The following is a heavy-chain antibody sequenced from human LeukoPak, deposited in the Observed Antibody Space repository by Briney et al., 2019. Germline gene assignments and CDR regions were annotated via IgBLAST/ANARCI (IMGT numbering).Heavy chain of an antibody. J-gene: IGHJ4*02. D-gene: IGHD6-19*01. CDR2: ISYDGSNK. V-gene: IGHV3-30*04. CDR3: AREGGIAVAGALDY. CDR1: GFTFSSYE. Sequence: QSGGSLRLSCAASGFTFSSYEMNWVRQAPGKGLEWVAVISYDGSNKYYADSVKGRFTISRDNSKNTLYLQMNSLRAEDTAVYYCAREGGIAVAGALDYWGQGTLVTVSS.